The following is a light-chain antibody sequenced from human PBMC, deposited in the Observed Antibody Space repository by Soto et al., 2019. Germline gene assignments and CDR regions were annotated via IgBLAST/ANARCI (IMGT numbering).Light chain of an antibody. CDR3: QQYGSSGT. CDR2: GAS. Sequence: EIVLTQSPGTLSLSAVERATLSCMASQSFSNNYLAWYQQKPGQAPRLLIYGASNRATGIPDRFSGSGSGTDFTLTISRLEPEDFAVYYCQQYGSSGTFGQGTKVDIK. CDR1: QSFSNNY. V-gene: IGKV3-20*01. J-gene: IGKJ1*01.